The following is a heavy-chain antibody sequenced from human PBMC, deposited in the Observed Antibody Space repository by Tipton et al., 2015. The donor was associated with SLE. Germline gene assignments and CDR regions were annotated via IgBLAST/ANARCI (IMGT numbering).Heavy chain of an antibody. D-gene: IGHD3-3*01. CDR1: GGSISSYY. CDR2: IYYSGSP. J-gene: IGHJ4*02. Sequence: TLSLTCTASGGSISSYYWSWIRQPPGKGLEWIGYIYYSGSPYYNPSLKSRVTISVNTSKNQFSLRLSSVTAADTAMFYCASGTLEWSHEPDYWGQGTLVTVSS. CDR3: ASGTLEWSHEPDY. V-gene: IGHV4-59*12.